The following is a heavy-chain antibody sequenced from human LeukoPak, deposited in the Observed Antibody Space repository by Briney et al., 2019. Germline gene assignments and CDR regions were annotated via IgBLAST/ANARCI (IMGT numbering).Heavy chain of an antibody. Sequence: PSETLSLTCSVSGDSISLSFYYWGWIRKPPGKALEWIGSVYYSGTTSYNPSLKSRVTISVDMSKNHFSLRLRSVTAADTAMYYCARGTLYRGWSYYLDFWGQGSQVTVSS. J-gene: IGHJ4*02. CDR1: GDSISLSFYY. CDR2: VYYSGTT. CDR3: ARGTLYRGWSYYLDF. D-gene: IGHD6-19*01. V-gene: IGHV4-39*07.